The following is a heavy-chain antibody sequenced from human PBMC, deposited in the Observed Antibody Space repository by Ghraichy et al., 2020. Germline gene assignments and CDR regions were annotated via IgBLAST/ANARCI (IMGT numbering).Heavy chain of an antibody. J-gene: IGHJ4*02. CDR1: GFTFSSYD. V-gene: IGHV3-23*01. Sequence: GGSLRLSCVASGFTFSSYDMSWVRQAPGKGLEWVSTITTSGANTYFADSLKGRVTISRDNSKNTLYLQMNSLRPEDTAVYYCGGINLAFWGQGIPVTVS. D-gene: IGHD1-14*01. CDR3: GGINLAF. CDR2: ITTSGANT.